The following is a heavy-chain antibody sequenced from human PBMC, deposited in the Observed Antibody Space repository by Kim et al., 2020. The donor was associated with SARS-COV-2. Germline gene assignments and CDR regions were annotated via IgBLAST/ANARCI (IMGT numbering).Heavy chain of an antibody. V-gene: IGHV1-3*01. D-gene: IGHD4-17*01. J-gene: IGHJ5*02. CDR2: ISGGSGKT. Sequence: ASVKVSCKASGYSFTREAMHWVRQAPGQRPEWMGYISGGSGKTKYSQKFQGRVTFGRDTDASTAYMEVNSLRSEDTALYYCARVYGDAADLWGQGTQVTVSP. CDR3: ARVYGDAADL. CDR1: GYSFTREA.